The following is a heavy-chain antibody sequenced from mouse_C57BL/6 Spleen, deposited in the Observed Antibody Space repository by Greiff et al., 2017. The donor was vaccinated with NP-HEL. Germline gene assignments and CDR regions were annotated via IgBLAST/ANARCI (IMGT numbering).Heavy chain of an antibody. CDR2: TNPTNGRT. CDR1: GYTFTSYW. J-gene: IGHJ2*01. Sequence: QVQLQQPGADLVKAGASVKMSCKASGYTFTSYWMHWVKQRLGQGLEWFAETNPTNGRTYYNEKFKSKATLTVDKSSSTAYMLLSGPTFEDSAVYYCARMKKIVATYCDYWGQGTTLTVAS. D-gene: IGHD1-1*01. V-gene: IGHV1S81*02. CDR3: ARMKKIVATYCDY.